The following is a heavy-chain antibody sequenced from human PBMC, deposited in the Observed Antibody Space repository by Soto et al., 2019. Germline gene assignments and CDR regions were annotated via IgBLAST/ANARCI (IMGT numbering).Heavy chain of an antibody. V-gene: IGHV3-66*01. D-gene: IGHD3-3*01. CDR3: ARDTFGGAYDFWH. CDR1: GFTVSNFY. Sequence: VESGGGLVQPGGSLRLSCAASGFTVSNFYMTWVRQAPGKGLEWVSVISSGGSTYYADSVKGRFTISRDNSKNTLYLEMNSLRAGDTAVYYCARDTFGGAYDFWHGGQGTLVTVSS. CDR2: ISSGGST. J-gene: IGHJ4*02.